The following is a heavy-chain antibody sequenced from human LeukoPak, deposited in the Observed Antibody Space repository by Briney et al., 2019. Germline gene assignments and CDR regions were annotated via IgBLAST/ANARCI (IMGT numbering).Heavy chain of an antibody. CDR2: IYTSGST. Sequence: SETLSLTCTVSGGSISSYYWSWIRQPAGKGLEWIGRIYTSGSTNYNPSLKSRVTMSVDTSKNQFSLKLSSVTAADTAVYYCARDSTDIVLIGVMCYFDYWGQGTLVTVSS. D-gene: IGHD2-8*01. CDR1: GGSISSYY. J-gene: IGHJ4*02. V-gene: IGHV4-4*07. CDR3: ARDSTDIVLIGVMCYFDY.